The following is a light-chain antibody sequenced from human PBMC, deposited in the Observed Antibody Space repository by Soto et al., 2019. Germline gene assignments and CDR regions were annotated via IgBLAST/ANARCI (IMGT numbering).Light chain of an antibody. Sequence: QSVLTQPASVSGSPGQSITISCTGTSSDVGSYNLVSWYQQHPGKAPKLMIYEGSKRPSGVSNRFSGSKSGNTASLTISGLQAEDEADYYCCSYAGSSTHYVFGTETKVTVL. J-gene: IGLJ1*01. CDR1: SSDVGSYNL. CDR3: CSYAGSSTHYV. CDR2: EGS. V-gene: IGLV2-23*01.